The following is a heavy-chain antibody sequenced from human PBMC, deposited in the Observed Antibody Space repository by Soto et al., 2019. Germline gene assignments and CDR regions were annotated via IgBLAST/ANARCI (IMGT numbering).Heavy chain of an antibody. V-gene: IGHV4-30-2*01. Sequence: PSETLSLTCALSGDSIASGSYSWGWVRQPPGKGLEWIGYIYHNGYTYYNPSLRSRVTISVDRYKNQFSLKLTSVTAADKAMYYCARVLSNFLKYFDSWGQGIMATVS. CDR2: IYHNGYT. D-gene: IGHD1-7*01. J-gene: IGHJ4*02. CDR1: GDSIASGSYS. CDR3: ARVLSNFLKYFDS.